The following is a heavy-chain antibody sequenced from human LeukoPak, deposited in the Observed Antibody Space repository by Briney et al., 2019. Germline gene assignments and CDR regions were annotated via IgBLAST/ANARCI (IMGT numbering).Heavy chain of an antibody. V-gene: IGHV1-69*02. CDR1: GGTFSSYT. Sequence: SVKVSCKASGGTFSSYTISWVRQAPGQGLEWMGRIIPILGIANYAQKFQGRVTITADKSTSTAYMELSSPRSEDTAVYYCAQTSRICSSTSCSKPLDYWGQGTLVTVSS. CDR3: AQTSRICSSTSCSKPLDY. D-gene: IGHD2-2*01. J-gene: IGHJ4*02. CDR2: IIPILGIA.